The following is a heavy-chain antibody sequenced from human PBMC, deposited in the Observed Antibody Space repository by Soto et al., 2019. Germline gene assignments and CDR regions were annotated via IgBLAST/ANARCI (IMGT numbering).Heavy chain of an antibody. CDR3: AKDHDSSGVDY. V-gene: IGHV3-30*18. J-gene: IGHJ4*02. CDR2: ISYDGSNK. CDR1: GFTFSSYG. Sequence: GGSLRLSCAASGFTFSSYGMHWVRQAPGKGLEWVAVISYDGSNKYYADSMKGRFTISRDNSKNTLYLQMNSLRAEDTAVYYCAKDHDSSGVDYWGQGTLVTVSS. D-gene: IGHD3-22*01.